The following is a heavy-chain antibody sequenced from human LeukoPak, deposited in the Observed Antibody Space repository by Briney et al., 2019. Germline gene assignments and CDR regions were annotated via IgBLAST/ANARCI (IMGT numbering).Heavy chain of an antibody. D-gene: IGHD3-10*01. CDR1: GFTVSSNY. CDR2: IYSGGST. J-gene: IGHJ4*02. V-gene: IGHV3-53*05. Sequence: GGSLRLSCAASGFTVSSNYMSWVRQAPGKGLEWVSVIYSGGSTYYADSVKGRFTISRDNSKNTLDLQMNSLRAEDTAVYYCAKDFDFVGSASYYFDYWGQGTLVTVSS. CDR3: AKDFDFVGSASYYFDY.